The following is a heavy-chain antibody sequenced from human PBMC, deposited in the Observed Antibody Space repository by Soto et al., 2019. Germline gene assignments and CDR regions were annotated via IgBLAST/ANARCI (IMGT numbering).Heavy chain of an antibody. J-gene: IGHJ4*02. CDR2: ISYDGSNK. D-gene: IGHD5-18*01. Sequence: QVQLVESGGGVVQPGRSLRLSCAASGFTFSSYGMHRVRQAPGKGLEWVAVISYDGSNKYYADSVKGRFTISRDNSKNTLYLQMNSLRAEDTAVYYCAKGPSAMAPFDYWGQGTLVTVSS. CDR3: AKGPSAMAPFDY. V-gene: IGHV3-30*18. CDR1: GFTFSSYG.